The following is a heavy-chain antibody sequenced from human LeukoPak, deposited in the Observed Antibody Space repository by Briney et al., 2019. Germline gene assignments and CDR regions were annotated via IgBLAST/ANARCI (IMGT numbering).Heavy chain of an antibody. D-gene: IGHD3-10*01. Sequence: SETLSLTCTVSGASISSSSYYWGWIRQPPGKGLEWIGSIYYSGSTYYNPSLKSRVTISIDTSKNHFSLRLSSMTAADTAVYYCARESGSYYSDRDYWGQGTLVTVSS. V-gene: IGHV4-39*02. CDR3: ARESGSYYSDRDY. CDR2: IYYSGST. CDR1: GASISSSSYY. J-gene: IGHJ4*02.